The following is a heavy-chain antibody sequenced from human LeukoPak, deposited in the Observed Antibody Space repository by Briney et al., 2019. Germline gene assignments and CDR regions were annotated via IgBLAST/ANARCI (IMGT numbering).Heavy chain of an antibody. CDR2: INPNSGGT. D-gene: IGHD6-19*01. Sequence: ASVKVSCKASGYTFTGYYMHWVRQAPGQGLEWMEWINPNSGGTNYAQKFQGWVTMTRDTSISTAYMELSRLRSDDTAVYYCARGGSGWYQGWFDPWGQGTLVTVSS. V-gene: IGHV1-2*04. CDR1: GYTFTGYY. J-gene: IGHJ5*02. CDR3: ARGGSGWYQGWFDP.